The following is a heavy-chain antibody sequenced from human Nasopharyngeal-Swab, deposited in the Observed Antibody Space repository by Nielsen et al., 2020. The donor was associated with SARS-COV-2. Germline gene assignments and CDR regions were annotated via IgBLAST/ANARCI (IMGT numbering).Heavy chain of an antibody. CDR2: ISGSGGST. CDR1: GFTFRSYA. J-gene: IGHJ4*02. D-gene: IGHD2-21*02. CDR3: AKDLEPGVIVVVTAIRGYFDD. Sequence: GGSLRLSCAASGFTFRSYAMSWVRQAPGKGLEWVSSISGSGGSTYYADSVKGRFTISRDNSKNTLYLQMNSLRAEDTAVYYCAKDLEPGVIVVVTAIRGYFDDWGQGTLVTVSS. V-gene: IGHV3-23*01.